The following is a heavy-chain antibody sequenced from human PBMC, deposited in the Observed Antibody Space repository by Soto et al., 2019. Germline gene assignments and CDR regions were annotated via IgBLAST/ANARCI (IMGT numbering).Heavy chain of an antibody. CDR2: ISYDGSNK. CDR1: GFTFSISA. Sequence: QVQLVESGGGVVQPGRSLRLSCAASGFTFSISAMHWVRQAPGKGLEWVAVISYDGSNKYYADSVKGRFTISRDNSKNTLSLQLDTLRVEDTAVYYCARKPRTGYCASPRCLLYEVFELWGQGTMVTVSS. CDR3: ARKPRTGYCASPRCLLYEVFEL. D-gene: IGHD2-2*01. J-gene: IGHJ3*01. V-gene: IGHV3-30-3*01.